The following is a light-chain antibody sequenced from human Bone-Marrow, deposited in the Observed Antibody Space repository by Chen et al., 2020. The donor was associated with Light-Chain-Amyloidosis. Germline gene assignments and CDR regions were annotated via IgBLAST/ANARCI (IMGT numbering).Light chain of an antibody. CDR2: RDT. V-gene: IGLV3-25*03. CDR1: DLPTKY. CDR3: QSADSSGTYEVI. Sequence: SYYLPQPPSVSVSPGQTARLTCSGDDLPTKYAYWYQQKPGQAPVLVIHRDTERPSGISERFSGSSSGTTATMTISGVQAEDEADYHCQSADSSGTYEVIFGGGTKLTVL. J-gene: IGLJ2*01.